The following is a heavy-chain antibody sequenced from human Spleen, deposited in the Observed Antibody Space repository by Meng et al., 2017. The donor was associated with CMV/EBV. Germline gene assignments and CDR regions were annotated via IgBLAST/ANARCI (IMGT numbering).Heavy chain of an antibody. J-gene: IGHJ4*02. D-gene: IGHD1-26*01. V-gene: IGHV2-26*01. CDR1: GFSLSNARMG. Sequence: SGPTLVKPTETLTLTCTVSGFSLSNARMGVSWIRQPPGKALEWLAHIFSNDEKSYSTSLKSRLTISKDTSKSQVVLTMTNMDPVDTATYYCARRYRYSGSYPYDYWGQGTLVTVSS. CDR3: ARRYRYSGSYPYDY. CDR2: IFSNDEK.